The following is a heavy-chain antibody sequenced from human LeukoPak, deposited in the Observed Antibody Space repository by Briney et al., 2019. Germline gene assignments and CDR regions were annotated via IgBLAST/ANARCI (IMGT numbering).Heavy chain of an antibody. D-gene: IGHD1-26*01. V-gene: IGHV5-51*01. CDR1: GYSFTTYW. J-gene: IGHJ4*02. Sequence: GESLKISCKGSGYSFTTYWIGWVRQMPGKGLEWMGIINPADSETRYSPSFQGQVTISVDKSISTAYLQWSSLKASDTAMYYCGRKISGSYYGLDYWGQGTLVTVSS. CDR3: GRKISGSYYGLDY. CDR2: INPADSET.